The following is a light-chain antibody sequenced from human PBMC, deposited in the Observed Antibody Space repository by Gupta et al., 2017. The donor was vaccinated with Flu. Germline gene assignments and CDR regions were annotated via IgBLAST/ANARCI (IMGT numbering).Light chain of an antibody. CDR1: ELGDKY. Sequence: SYELTQPPSVSVSPGQTASITCSGDELGDKYVCWYHQKPGRSPVRVMFQDNKRPSGIPERFSGANSGNTATLTISGTQAIDEDDYYCQAWDGNTVIFGGGTKLTVL. V-gene: IGLV3-1*01. CDR3: QAWDGNTVI. CDR2: QDN. J-gene: IGLJ2*01.